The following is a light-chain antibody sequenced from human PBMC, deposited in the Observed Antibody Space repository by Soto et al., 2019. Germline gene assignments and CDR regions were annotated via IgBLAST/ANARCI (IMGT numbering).Light chain of an antibody. CDR2: GAS. Sequence: EIVMTQSPATLSVSPGERATLSCRASQSVSNNLAWYQQKPGQAPRLLIYGASTRATGIPARFNGSGSGTEFTLTISSLQSEDFAVSSCQQYNNWPPYTFGQGTKLEIK. V-gene: IGKV3-15*01. CDR3: QQYNNWPPYT. J-gene: IGKJ2*01. CDR1: QSVSNN.